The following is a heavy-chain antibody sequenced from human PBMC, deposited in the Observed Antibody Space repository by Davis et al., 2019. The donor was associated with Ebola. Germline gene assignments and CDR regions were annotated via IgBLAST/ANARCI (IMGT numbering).Heavy chain of an antibody. J-gene: IGHJ6*02. CDR1: GFTFSSYA. D-gene: IGHD3-3*01. V-gene: IGHV3-23*01. Sequence: GGSLRLSCAASGFTFSSYAMSWVRQAPGKGLEWVSAISGSGGSTYYADSVKRRFTISRDNSKNTLYLQMNSLRAEDTAVYYCAKMYYDFWSGYNPPMDVWGQGTTVTVSS. CDR3: AKMYYDFWSGYNPPMDV. CDR2: ISGSGGST.